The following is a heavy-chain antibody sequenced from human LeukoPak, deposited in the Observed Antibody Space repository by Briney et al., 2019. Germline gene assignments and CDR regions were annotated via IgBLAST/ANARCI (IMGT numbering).Heavy chain of an antibody. D-gene: IGHD4-17*01. CDR3: AKSHPPTVTTEEGEYLQH. CDR2: ISFDGSNQ. CDR1: GFTFSSFG. V-gene: IGHV3-30*18. Sequence: EGSLRLSCAASGFTFSSFGMHWVRQAPGQGLEWVAVISFDGSNQYYADSVKGRFTIYRDNFKNTVYLQMNSLRAEETAVYYCAKSHPPTVTTEEGEYLQHWGQGTLVTVSS. J-gene: IGHJ1*01.